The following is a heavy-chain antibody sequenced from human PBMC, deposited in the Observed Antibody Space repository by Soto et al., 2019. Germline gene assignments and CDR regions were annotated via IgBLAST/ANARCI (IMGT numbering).Heavy chain of an antibody. CDR2: INGDGSIT. J-gene: IGHJ4*02. V-gene: IGHV3-74*01. CDR3: GSSNWGSRVAH. D-gene: IGHD7-27*01. Sequence: EVQLVESGGGFVQPGGSLRLSCVASGFTFSSYWMHWVRQPPGKGLVWVSRINGDGSITRYADSVKGRFTISRDNTKNTLYVQMSSLRAEDTAVYYCGSSNWGSRVAHWGQGALVTVSS. CDR1: GFTFSSYW.